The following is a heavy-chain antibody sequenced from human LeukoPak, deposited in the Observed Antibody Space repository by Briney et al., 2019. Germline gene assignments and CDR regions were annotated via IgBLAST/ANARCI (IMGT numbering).Heavy chain of an antibody. Sequence: GGSLRLSCAASGFTFGSYAMHWVRQAPGKGLEWVAVISYDGSNKYYADSVKGRFTISRDNSKNTLYLQMNSLRAEDTAVYYCARGDSSGWYPDAFDIWGQGTMVTVSS. J-gene: IGHJ3*02. CDR2: ISYDGSNK. V-gene: IGHV3-30-3*01. D-gene: IGHD6-19*01. CDR3: ARGDSSGWYPDAFDI. CDR1: GFTFGSYA.